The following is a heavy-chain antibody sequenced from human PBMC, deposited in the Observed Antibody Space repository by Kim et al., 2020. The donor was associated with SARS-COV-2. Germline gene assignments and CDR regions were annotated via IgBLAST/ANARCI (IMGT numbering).Heavy chain of an antibody. CDR3: AKGLGYYDSSGYIR. CDR2: ISGSGGST. J-gene: IGHJ4*02. CDR1: GFTFSSYA. D-gene: IGHD3-22*01. V-gene: IGHV3-23*01. Sequence: GGSLRLSCAASGFTFSSYAMSWVRQAPGKGLEWVSAISGSGGSTYYADSVKGRFTISRDNSKNTLYLQMNSLRAEDTAVYYCAKGLGYYDSSGYIRWGQGTLVTVSS.